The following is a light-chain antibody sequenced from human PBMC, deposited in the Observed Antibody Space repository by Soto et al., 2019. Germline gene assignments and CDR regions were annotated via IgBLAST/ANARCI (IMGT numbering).Light chain of an antibody. V-gene: IGLV2-14*01. CDR2: EVS. Sequence: QSVLTQPASVSGSPGQSITISCTGTSSDVGGYNYVSWYQQHPGKAPKLMIYEVSNRPSGVSSRFSGAKSGNTASLTISGLQAEDEANYYCSSYTNSGTLEFGEGTKLTVL. J-gene: IGLJ2*01. CDR3: SSYTNSGTLE. CDR1: SSDVGGYNY.